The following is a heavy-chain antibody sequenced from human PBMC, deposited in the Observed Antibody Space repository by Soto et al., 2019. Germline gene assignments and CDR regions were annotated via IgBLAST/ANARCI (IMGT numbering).Heavy chain of an antibody. Sequence: QVQLMQSGAEVKKPGASVILSCKASGYTFTRNAIHWVRQAPGQRLEWIGKIDAGNGNTKYSQKFQGRVTIARDTSASAVYMELNTLESEDTSIYFCARSETAYSRFDYWGQGTLVTVSS. J-gene: IGHJ4*02. V-gene: IGHV1-3*01. CDR3: ARSETAYSRFDY. D-gene: IGHD3-9*01. CDR1: GYTFTRNA. CDR2: IDAGNGNT.